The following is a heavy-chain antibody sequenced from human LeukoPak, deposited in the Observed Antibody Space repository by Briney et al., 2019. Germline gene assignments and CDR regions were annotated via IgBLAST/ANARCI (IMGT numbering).Heavy chain of an antibody. CDR2: ISGSGGST. CDR3: AKAAGNNYYYGMDV. Sequence: GGSLRLSCAASGFTFHDYAMHWVRQAPGKGLEWVSAISGSGGSTYYADSVKGRFTISRDNSKNTLYLQMNSLRAEDTAVYYCAKAAGNNYYYGMDVWGQGTTVAVSS. CDR1: GFTFHDYA. D-gene: IGHD1/OR15-1a*01. V-gene: IGHV3-23*01. J-gene: IGHJ6*02.